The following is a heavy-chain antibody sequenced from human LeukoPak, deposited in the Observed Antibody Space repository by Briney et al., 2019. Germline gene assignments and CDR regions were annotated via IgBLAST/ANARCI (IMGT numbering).Heavy chain of an antibody. CDR2: ISGSGGST. V-gene: IGHV3-23*01. CDR3: AKDPGYCSSTSCYYFDY. D-gene: IGHD2-2*01. J-gene: IGHJ4*02. CDR1: GFTFSSYA. Sequence: GGSLRLSCAASGFTFSSYAMSWVRQAPGKGLEWVSAISGSGGSTYYADSVKRRFTISRDNSKNTLYLQMNSLRAEDTAVYYCAKDPGYCSSTSCYYFDYWGQGTLVTVSS.